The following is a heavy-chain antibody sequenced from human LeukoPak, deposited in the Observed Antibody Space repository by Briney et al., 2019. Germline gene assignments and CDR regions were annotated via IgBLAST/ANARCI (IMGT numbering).Heavy chain of an antibody. Sequence: GGSLRLSCAASGFTFSSYWMNWARQAPGKGLEWVASINHNGNVNYYVDSVKGRFTISRDNAKNSLYLQISNLRAEDTAVYFCARGGGLGVWGQGATVTVSS. V-gene: IGHV3-7*03. CDR3: ARGGGLGV. CDR2: INHNGNVN. J-gene: IGHJ6*02. D-gene: IGHD3-16*01. CDR1: GFTFSSYW.